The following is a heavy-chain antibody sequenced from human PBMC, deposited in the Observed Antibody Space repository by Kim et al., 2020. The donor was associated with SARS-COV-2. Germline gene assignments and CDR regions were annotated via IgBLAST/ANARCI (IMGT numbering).Heavy chain of an antibody. V-gene: IGHV4-61*01. CDR1: GGSVSSGSYY. CDR3: ARASLADTAMAEWYFDL. D-gene: IGHD5-18*01. J-gene: IGHJ2*01. CDR2: IYYSGST. Sequence: SETLSLTCTVSGGSVSSGSYYWSWIRQPPGKGLEWIGYIYYSGSTNYNPSLKSRVTISVDTSKNQFSLKLSSVTAAATAAYYCARASLADTAMAEWYFDL.